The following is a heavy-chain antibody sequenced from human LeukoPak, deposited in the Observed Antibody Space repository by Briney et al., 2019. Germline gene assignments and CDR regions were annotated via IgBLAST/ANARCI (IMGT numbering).Heavy chain of an antibody. D-gene: IGHD6-19*01. CDR2: ISGYNGNT. Sequence: ASVMVSCKASGYTFTNYDISWVRQAPGQGPEWMGWISGYNGNTNYAQKLQGSVTMTTDKSTSTAYMELMSLRSDDTAVYYCARAETSGWFYFDYWGQGTLVTVSS. J-gene: IGHJ4*02. CDR1: GYTFTNYD. V-gene: IGHV1-18*01. CDR3: ARAETSGWFYFDY.